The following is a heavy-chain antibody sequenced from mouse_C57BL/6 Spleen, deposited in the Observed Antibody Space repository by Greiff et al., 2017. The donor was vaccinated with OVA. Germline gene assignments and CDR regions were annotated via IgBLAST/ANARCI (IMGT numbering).Heavy chain of an antibody. J-gene: IGHJ2*01. Sequence: VQLQQSGPELVKPGASVKISCKASGYAFSSSWMNWVKQRPGKGLEWIGRIYPGDGDTNYNGKFKGKATLTADKSSSTAYMQLSSLTSEDSAVYFCASPDYYGSSYGDYWGQGTTLTVSS. D-gene: IGHD1-1*01. V-gene: IGHV1-82*01. CDR3: ASPDYYGSSYGDY. CDR2: IYPGDGDT. CDR1: GYAFSSSW.